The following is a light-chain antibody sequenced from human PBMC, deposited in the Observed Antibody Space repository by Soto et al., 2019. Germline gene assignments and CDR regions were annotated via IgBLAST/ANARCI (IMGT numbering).Light chain of an antibody. V-gene: IGKV3-11*01. Sequence: EIVLIQSPATLSFSPGERATLSCRACQSVSSYLAWYQQKPRQAPRLLIYDASNRATGIPARFSGSGSGTDFTLTISSLEPEDFAVYYCQQRSNWSWTFGQGTKVDIK. CDR2: DAS. CDR1: QSVSSY. CDR3: QQRSNWSWT. J-gene: IGKJ1*01.